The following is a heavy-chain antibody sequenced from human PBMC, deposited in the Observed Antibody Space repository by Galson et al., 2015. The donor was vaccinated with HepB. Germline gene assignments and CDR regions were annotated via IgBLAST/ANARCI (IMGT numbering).Heavy chain of an antibody. Sequence: SLRLSCAASGFTFNSYALTWVRQAPGKGLEWVGFIRSKAYGGTTEYAASVKGRFTISRDDCKSIAYLQMNSLKTEDTAVYYCTRDRESYDSSGYYDYWGQGTLVTVSS. V-gene: IGHV3-49*04. CDR1: GFTFNSYA. J-gene: IGHJ4*02. CDR2: IRSKAYGGTT. D-gene: IGHD3-22*01. CDR3: TRDRESYDSSGYYDY.